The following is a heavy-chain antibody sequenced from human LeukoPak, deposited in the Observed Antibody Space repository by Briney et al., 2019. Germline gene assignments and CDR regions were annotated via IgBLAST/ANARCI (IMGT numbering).Heavy chain of an antibody. CDR3: ARAKGDY. CDR1: GGSIRSYY. V-gene: IGHV4-59*01. CDR2: IYYSGST. J-gene: IGHJ4*02. Sequence: SETLSLTCTVSGGSIRSYYWSWIRQPPGKGLEWIAYIYYSGSTNYNPSLKSRVTISVDTSKNQFSLKLRSVTAADTAVYYCARAKGDYWGQGTLVTVSS.